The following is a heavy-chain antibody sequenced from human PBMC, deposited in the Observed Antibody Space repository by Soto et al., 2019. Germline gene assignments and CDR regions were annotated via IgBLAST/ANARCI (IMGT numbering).Heavy chain of an antibody. J-gene: IGHJ4*02. CDR2: ISYDGGKK. Sequence: LRLSCAASGFNFSSYAMHWVRQAPGKGLEWVAVISYDGGKKYYADSLKGRFTISRDNSKNTLYVEMNSLSAEDTAVYYCAREGQPAAGTTPHNGGQGTLVTVSS. CDR3: AREGQPAAGTTPHN. D-gene: IGHD6-13*01. V-gene: IGHV3-30*04. CDR1: GFNFSSYA.